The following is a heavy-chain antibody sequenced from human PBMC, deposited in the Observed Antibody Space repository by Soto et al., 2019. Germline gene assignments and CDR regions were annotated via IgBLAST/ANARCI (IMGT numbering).Heavy chain of an antibody. J-gene: IGHJ6*02. Sequence: QVQLVQSGAEVKKPRASVKVSCKASGYTFTGYYMHWVRQAPGQGLEWMGWINPNSGGTNYAQKVQGGVTMTRNTSNSTAYMELSRLRSADTAVDYCARMDIVVVVAAFPGTRGMDVWGQGTTVTVSS. V-gene: IGHV1-2*02. CDR3: ARMDIVVVVAAFPGTRGMDV. CDR2: INPNSGGT. D-gene: IGHD2-15*01. CDR1: GYTFTGYY.